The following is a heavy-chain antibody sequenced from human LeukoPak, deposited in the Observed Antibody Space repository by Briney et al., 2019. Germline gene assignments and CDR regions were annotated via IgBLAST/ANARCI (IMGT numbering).Heavy chain of an antibody. CDR2: FSYNAHS. J-gene: IGHJ4*02. D-gene: IGHD6-13*01. V-gene: IGHV4-59*01. Sequence: SETLSLTCTVSGGSISSYYWSWIRQSPGKGLEWVGFFSYNAHSDYNPSLKSRVIISIDTSRNHFSLRLTSVTAADTAIYYCARVSVAGTGPDYWGRGTLVTVSS. CDR3: ARVSVAGTGPDY. CDR1: GGSISSYY.